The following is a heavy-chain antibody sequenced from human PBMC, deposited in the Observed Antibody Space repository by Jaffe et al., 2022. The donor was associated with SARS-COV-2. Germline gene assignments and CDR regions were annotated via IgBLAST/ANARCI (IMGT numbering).Heavy chain of an antibody. V-gene: IGHV3-30*18. Sequence: QVQLVESGGGVVQPGRSLRLSCAASGFTFSSYGMHWVRQAPGKGLEWVAVISYDGSNKYYADSVKGRFTISRDNSKNTLYLQMNSLRAEDTAVYYCAKESPQRSYYDSSGYYFDYWGQGTLVTVSS. CDR1: GFTFSSYG. CDR2: ISYDGSNK. CDR3: AKESPQRSYYDSSGYYFDY. J-gene: IGHJ4*02. D-gene: IGHD3-22*01.